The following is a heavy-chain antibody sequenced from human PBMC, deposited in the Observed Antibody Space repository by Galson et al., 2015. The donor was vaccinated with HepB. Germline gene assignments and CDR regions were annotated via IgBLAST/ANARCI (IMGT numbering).Heavy chain of an antibody. D-gene: IGHD6-19*01. CDR1: GFSFSSYS. Sequence: SLRLSCAASGFSFSSYSMGWVRQAPGKGLEWVANIKEDGSEKYYVDSVKGRFTISRDNSKNTLFLQMNSLRAEDTAVYYCAKGDYSSGWDSWGQGTLVTVSS. CDR3: AKGDYSSGWDS. J-gene: IGHJ4*02. V-gene: IGHV3-7*03. CDR2: IKEDGSEK.